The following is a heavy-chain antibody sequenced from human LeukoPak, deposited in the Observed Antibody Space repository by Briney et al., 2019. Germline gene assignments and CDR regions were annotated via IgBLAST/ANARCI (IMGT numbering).Heavy chain of an antibody. CDR1: GGSIRSSSYY. V-gene: IGHV4-39*01. CDR2: IYYSGST. D-gene: IGHD6-19*01. CDR3: ARQVVAVAGTGYFDY. Sequence: SETLSLTCTVSGGSIRSSSYYWGWIRQPPGKGLEWIGSIYYSGSTYYNASLKSRGTISVDTSKNQFSLKLNSVTAADTAVYFCARQVVAVAGTGYFDYWGQGTLVTASS. J-gene: IGHJ4*02.